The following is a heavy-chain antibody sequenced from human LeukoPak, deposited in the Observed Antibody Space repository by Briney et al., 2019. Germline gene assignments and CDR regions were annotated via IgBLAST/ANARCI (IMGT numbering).Heavy chain of an antibody. CDR1: GGSISSYY. Sequence: PSGTLSLTCTVSGGSISSYYWSWIRQPPGKGLEWIGYIYYSGSTNYNPSLKSRVTISVDTSKNQFSLKLSSVTAADTAVYYCARGTETGDAFDIWGQGTMVTVSS. V-gene: IGHV4-59*08. D-gene: IGHD1-14*01. CDR2: IYYSGST. J-gene: IGHJ3*02. CDR3: ARGTETGDAFDI.